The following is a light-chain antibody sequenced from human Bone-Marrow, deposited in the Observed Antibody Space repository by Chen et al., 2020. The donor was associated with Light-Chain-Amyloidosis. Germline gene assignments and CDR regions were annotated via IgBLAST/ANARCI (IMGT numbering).Light chain of an antibody. CDR3: SSYTSSSTWV. CDR1: SSDVGGYNF. V-gene: IGLV2-14*01. Sequence: QSALTPPASVSGSPGQSITISCTGTSSDVGGYNFVSWYQQHPGKAPKLMIYDVSNRPSGVSNRFSGSKSGNTASLSISGVQAEDEADYYGSSYTSSSTWVFGGGTKLTVL. J-gene: IGLJ3*02. CDR2: DVS.